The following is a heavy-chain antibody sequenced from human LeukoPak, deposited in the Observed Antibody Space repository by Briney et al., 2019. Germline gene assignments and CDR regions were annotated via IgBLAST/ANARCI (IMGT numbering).Heavy chain of an antibody. J-gene: IGHJ4*02. D-gene: IGHD5-18*01. CDR1: GGSIRSHY. CDR3: ARHRTVMAVTDY. V-gene: IGHV4-59*08. Sequence: SETLSLTCTVSGGSIRSHYWTWIRQPPGKGLEYIGYIYYSGSTDYNPSLKSRVTISVDTSKNKFSLKVSSVAAADTAVYYCARHRTVMAVTDYWGQGALVTVSS. CDR2: IYYSGST.